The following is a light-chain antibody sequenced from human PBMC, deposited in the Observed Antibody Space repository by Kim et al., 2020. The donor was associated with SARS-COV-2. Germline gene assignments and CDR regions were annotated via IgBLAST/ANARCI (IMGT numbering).Light chain of an antibody. V-gene: IGKV1-39*01. CDR2: AAS. CDR3: QQSSSNPYT. Sequence: DIQMTQSPSSLSASVGDRVTITCRASQSISSYLNWYQQKPGKAPKLLIYAASSLQSGVPSRFSGSGSGTDFTLSISSLQPEDSATYYCQQSSSNPYTFGQGTKLEI. J-gene: IGKJ2*01. CDR1: QSISSY.